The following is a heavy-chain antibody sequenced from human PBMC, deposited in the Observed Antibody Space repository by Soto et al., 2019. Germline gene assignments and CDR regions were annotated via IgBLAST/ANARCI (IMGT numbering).Heavy chain of an antibody. CDR3: ARHSEYYDSSGYYPY. D-gene: IGHD3-22*01. V-gene: IGHV5-10-1*01. CDR1: GYSFTSYW. CDR2: IDPSDSYT. J-gene: IGHJ4*02. Sequence: LGESLKISCKGSGYSFTSYWISWVRQMPGKGLEWMGRIDPSDSYTNYSPSFQGHVTISADKSISTAYLQWSSLKASDTAMYYCARHSEYYDSSGYYPYWGQGTLVTVSS.